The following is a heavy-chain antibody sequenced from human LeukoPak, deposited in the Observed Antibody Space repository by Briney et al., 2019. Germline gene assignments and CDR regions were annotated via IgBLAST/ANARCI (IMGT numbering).Heavy chain of an antibody. V-gene: IGHV4-34*01. CDR3: ASDSSGYYGFDY. CDR2: INHSGST. D-gene: IGHD3-22*01. Sequence: SETLSLTCAVYGGSFSGYYWSWIRQPPGKGLEWIGEINHSGSTNCNPSLKSRVTISVDTSKNQFSLKLSSVTAADTAVYYCASDSSGYYGFDYWGQGTLVTVSS. CDR1: GGSFSGYY. J-gene: IGHJ4*02.